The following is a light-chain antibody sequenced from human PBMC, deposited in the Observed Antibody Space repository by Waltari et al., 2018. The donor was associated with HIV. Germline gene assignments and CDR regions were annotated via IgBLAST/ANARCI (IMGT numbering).Light chain of an antibody. V-gene: IGLV2-8*01. CDR2: EVR. CDR1: GSDVGSQNS. Sequence: QSALTQPPSASGSPGQSVTISCTATGSDVGSQNSVTWYQQHPGKAPTLIIYEVRKRPAGVRGLLPCCKYGNPAARTVSVLQAEDEADYYCISYAGSYTYVFGAGTGLTVL. CDR3: ISYAGSYTYV. J-gene: IGLJ1*01.